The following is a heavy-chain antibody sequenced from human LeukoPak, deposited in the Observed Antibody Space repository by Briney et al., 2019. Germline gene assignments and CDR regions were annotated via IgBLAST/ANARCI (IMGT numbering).Heavy chain of an antibody. Sequence: PSETLSLTCTVSGGSISSGGYYWRWIRQPAGKGLEWIGRIYTSGSTNYNPSLKSRVTISVDTSKNQFSLKLSSVTAADTAVYYCARREYDFWSGYYIDYFDYWGQGTLVTVSS. CDR2: IYTSGST. CDR3: ARREYDFWSGYYIDYFDY. D-gene: IGHD3-3*01. J-gene: IGHJ4*02. CDR1: GGSISSGGYY. V-gene: IGHV4-61*02.